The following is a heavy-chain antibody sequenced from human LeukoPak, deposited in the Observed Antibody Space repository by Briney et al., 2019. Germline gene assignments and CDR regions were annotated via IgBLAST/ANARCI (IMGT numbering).Heavy chain of an antibody. CDR3: AGGMVRGALIEDDAFDI. D-gene: IGHD3-10*01. V-gene: IGHV1-18*01. Sequence: ASVKVSCKASGCSFTSYGISWVRQAPGQGLEWMGWISAYNGNTNYAQKLQGRVTMTTDTSTSTAYMELRSLRSDDTAVYYCAGGMVRGALIEDDAFDIWGQGTMVTVSS. CDR2: ISAYNGNT. CDR1: GCSFTSYG. J-gene: IGHJ3*02.